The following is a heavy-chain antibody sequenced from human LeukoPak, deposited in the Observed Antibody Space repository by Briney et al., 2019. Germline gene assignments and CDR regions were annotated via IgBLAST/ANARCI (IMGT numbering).Heavy chain of an antibody. D-gene: IGHD3-22*01. CDR3: ARRRYDASGYYPSRGRYFDY. V-gene: IGHV4-34*01. J-gene: IGHJ4*02. CDR2: INHSGST. Sequence: SETLSLTCAVYGGSFSGYYWSWVRQPPEKGLEWIGEINHSGSTNYNPSLKSRVAISVDTSKNQFSLELTSVTAADTAVYYCARRRYDASGYYPSRGRYFDYWGQGTLVTVSS. CDR1: GGSFSGYY.